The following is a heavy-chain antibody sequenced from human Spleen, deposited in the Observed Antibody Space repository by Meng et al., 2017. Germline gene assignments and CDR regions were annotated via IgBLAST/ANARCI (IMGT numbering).Heavy chain of an antibody. Sequence: QVQLKQWGAGLLKPSETPSITCVVSGGSFSDYYWSWIRQPPGKGLEWIGEINHSGSTNYNPSLESRATISVDTSQNNLSLKLSSVTAADTAVYYCARVTTVTDIYFDYWGQGTLVTVSS. V-gene: IGHV4-34*01. D-gene: IGHD4-17*01. CDR1: GGSFSDYY. CDR3: ARVTTVTDIYFDY. J-gene: IGHJ4*02. CDR2: INHSGST.